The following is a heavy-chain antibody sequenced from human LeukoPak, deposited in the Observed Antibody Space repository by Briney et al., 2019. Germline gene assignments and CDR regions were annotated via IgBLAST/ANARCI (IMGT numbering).Heavy chain of an antibody. J-gene: IGHJ3*02. V-gene: IGHV1-2*06. CDR2: INPNSGGT. Sequence: GASVKVSCKASGYTFTGYYMHWVRQAPGQGLEWMGRINPNSGGTNYAQKFQGRVTMTRDTSISTAYMELSRLRSDDTAVYYCASTTLVGASRDAFDIWGQGTMVTVSS. D-gene: IGHD1-26*01. CDR1: GYTFTGYY. CDR3: ASTTLVGASRDAFDI.